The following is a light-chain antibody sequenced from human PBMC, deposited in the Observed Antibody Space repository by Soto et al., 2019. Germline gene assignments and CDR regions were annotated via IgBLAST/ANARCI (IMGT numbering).Light chain of an antibody. CDR3: QQYGSSPPHT. CDR2: GAS. CDR1: QSVSSSY. Sequence: EIVLTQSPGTLSLSPGERATLSCRASQSVSSSYLAWYQQKPGQAPRLLIYGASSRATDIPDRFSGSGSGTDFTLTISRLEPDDFAVYYCQQYGSSPPHTFGQGTKLEIK. J-gene: IGKJ2*01. V-gene: IGKV3-20*01.